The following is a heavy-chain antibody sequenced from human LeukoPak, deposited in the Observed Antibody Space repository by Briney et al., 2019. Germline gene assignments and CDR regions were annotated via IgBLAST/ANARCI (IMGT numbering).Heavy chain of an antibody. D-gene: IGHD3-10*01. CDR1: GFTFTNFE. CDR2: ISYSGSTT. Sequence: GGSLRLSCAASGFTFTNFEMNWVRQAPGKGLEWVSYISYSGSTTSYADSVKGRFTISRDNSKNTLYLQMNSLRAEDTAVYYSERYGKKTYGSGSLKDNYYYYGMDVWGRGTTVTVSS. CDR3: ERYGKKTYGSGSLKDNYYYYGMDV. V-gene: IGHV3-48*03. J-gene: IGHJ6*02.